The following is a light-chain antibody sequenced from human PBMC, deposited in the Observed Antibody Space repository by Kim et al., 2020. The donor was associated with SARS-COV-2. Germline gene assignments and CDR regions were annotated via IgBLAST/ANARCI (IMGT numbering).Light chain of an antibody. Sequence: DIQVTQSPSSLSASVGDRVTVICRTSQAISSYLNWYQQKPGRAPKLLIYAASSLHTDVPSRFSGSESETEFTLTISSLQPEDVATYYCQQSYSSPYSFGQGTKLEI. J-gene: IGKJ2*01. V-gene: IGKV1-39*01. CDR1: QAISSY. CDR3: QQSYSSPYS. CDR2: AAS.